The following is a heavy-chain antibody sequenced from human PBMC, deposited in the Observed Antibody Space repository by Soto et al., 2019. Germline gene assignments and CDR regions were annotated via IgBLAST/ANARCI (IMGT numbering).Heavy chain of an antibody. D-gene: IGHD3-10*01. CDR3: AREQEDYYGSGSSLDV. CDR1: GYTFSNFW. J-gene: IGHJ6*02. V-gene: IGHV5-51*01. CDR2: IYPGDSDT. Sequence: LKISCQCSGYTFSNFWIGWVRQLPGQGLEWMGIIYPGDSDTRYSPSFQGQVTISADKSISTAYLQWSSLKASDTAMYYCAREQEDYYGSGSSLDVWGQGTTVTVSS.